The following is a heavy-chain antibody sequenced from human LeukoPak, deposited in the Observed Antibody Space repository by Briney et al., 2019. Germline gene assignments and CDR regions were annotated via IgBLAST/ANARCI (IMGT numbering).Heavy chain of an antibody. V-gene: IGHV3-72*01. CDR3: ARAKSSVATDV. J-gene: IGHJ6*04. CDR1: GFTFSDHY. Sequence: PGGSLRLSCAASGFTFSDHYMDWVRQAPGKGLEWVGRSRARINTEYAASVKGRFTISRDDSKNSLYLEMNSLKTEDTAVYFCARAKSSVATDVWGKGSTVTVSS. D-gene: IGHD6-6*01. CDR2: SRARINT.